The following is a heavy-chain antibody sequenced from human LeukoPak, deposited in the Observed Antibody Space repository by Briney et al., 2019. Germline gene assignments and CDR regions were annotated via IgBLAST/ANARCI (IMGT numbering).Heavy chain of an antibody. D-gene: IGHD6-25*01. V-gene: IGHV3-23*01. CDR3: ARHSSGYTMDV. CDR2: ISGGAGGA. J-gene: IGHJ6*02. Sequence: PGGSLRLSCVASGFTLSAYMMSWVRQAPGKGLEWVSGISGGAGGAFYSDSVRGRFTISRDSPKNTLYLQMTSLRAEDTAVYYCARHSSGYTMDVWGQGTKVTVSS. CDR1: GFTLSAYM.